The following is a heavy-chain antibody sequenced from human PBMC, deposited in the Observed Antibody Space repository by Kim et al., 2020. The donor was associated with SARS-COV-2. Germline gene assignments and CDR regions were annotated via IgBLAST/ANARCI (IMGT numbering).Heavy chain of an antibody. CDR3: VKEEPYYDILTGYLPPDY. J-gene: IGHJ4*01. CDR1: VGTFSSYA. D-gene: IGHD3-9*01. CDR2: IIPILGIA. Sequence: SVKVSCKASVGTFSSYAISGVRQAAGQGLEWMGRIIPILGIANNAQKIQGRVTINADKSMSKAYMELSSLRSEDTAGYHCVKEEPYYDILTGYLPPDY. V-gene: IGHV1-69*04.